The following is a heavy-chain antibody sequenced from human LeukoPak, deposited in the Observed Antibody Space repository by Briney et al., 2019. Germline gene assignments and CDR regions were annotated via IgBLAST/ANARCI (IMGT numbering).Heavy chain of an antibody. V-gene: IGHV4-59*01. D-gene: IGHD1-26*01. J-gene: IGHJ3*02. CDR2: IYYSGST. Sequence: PSETLSLTCTVSGGSISSYYWSWIRQPPGKGLEWIACIYYSGSTSYNPSLKSRVTISTNTSKKQFSLKLSSVTAADTAVYYCARGPGGGSYSDAFDIWGQGTMVTVSS. CDR1: GGSISSYY. CDR3: ARGPGGGSYSDAFDI.